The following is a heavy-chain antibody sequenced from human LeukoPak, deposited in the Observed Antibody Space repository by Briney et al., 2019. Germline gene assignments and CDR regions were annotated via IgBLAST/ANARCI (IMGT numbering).Heavy chain of an antibody. D-gene: IGHD6-13*01. Sequence: SETLSLTCAVYGGSFSGYYWSWIRQPPGKGLEWIGEINHSGSTNYNPSLKSRVTISVDTSKNQFSLKLSSVTAADTAVYYYARGHSWYGVDYWGQGTLVTVSS. V-gene: IGHV4-34*01. CDR3: ARGHSWYGVDY. J-gene: IGHJ4*02. CDR2: INHSGST. CDR1: GGSFSGYY.